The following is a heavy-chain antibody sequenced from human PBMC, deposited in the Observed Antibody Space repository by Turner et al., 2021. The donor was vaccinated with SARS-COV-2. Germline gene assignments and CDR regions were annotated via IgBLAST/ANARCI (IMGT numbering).Heavy chain of an antibody. CDR3: ARVTIAFGGAPFDY. V-gene: IGHV4-34*01. CDR1: GGSFSGYY. J-gene: IGHJ4*02. D-gene: IGHD2-21*01. Sequence: QVQLHQWGAGLLKPSETLSLTCAVYGGSFSGYYWSWIRQPPGKGLEWVGEINHSGSTYYNPSLKSRVTISLDTSMNQFSLKLSSVTAADTAVYYCARVTIAFGGAPFDYWGQGTLVTVSS. CDR2: INHSGST.